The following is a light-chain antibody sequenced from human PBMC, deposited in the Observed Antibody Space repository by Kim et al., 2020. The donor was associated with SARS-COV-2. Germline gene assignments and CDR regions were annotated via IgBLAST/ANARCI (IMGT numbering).Light chain of an antibody. V-gene: IGKV3-20*01. J-gene: IGKJ2*01. CDR2: GAS. Sequence: EIVLTQSPGTLSLFPGERATLSCRASHSVTSTYLAWYQQRPGQAPRLLIYGASSRATGIPDRFSGSGSGTDFTLTISSLEPEDFAVYYCQQFGGTSYTFGQGTKVEI. CDR1: HSVTSTY. CDR3: QQFGGTSYT.